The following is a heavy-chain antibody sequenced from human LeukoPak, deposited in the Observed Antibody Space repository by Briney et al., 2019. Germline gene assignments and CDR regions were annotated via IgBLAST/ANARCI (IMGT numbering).Heavy chain of an antibody. Sequence: SQTLSLTCAISGNSVSSNGAAWNWVRQSPSRGLEWLGRTFHRSKWYNDYAVFVKSRITINPDTSKNQFSLQLNSVTPEDTAVYYCVRDPVGGSTIFDCWGQGTLVTVSS. CDR2: TFHRSKWYN. CDR1: GNSVSSNGAA. D-gene: IGHD1-26*01. V-gene: IGHV6-1*01. J-gene: IGHJ4*02. CDR3: VRDPVGGSTIFDC.